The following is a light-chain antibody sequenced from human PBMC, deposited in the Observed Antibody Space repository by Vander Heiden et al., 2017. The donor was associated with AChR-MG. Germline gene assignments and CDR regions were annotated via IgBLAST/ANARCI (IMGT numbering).Light chain of an antibody. CDR1: HHAVRSFYF. Sequence: QSALTQPASVSGSPGQSLTISCPGTHHAVRSFYFVSWYQHHPGNAPKLIIHEGTKRPSGISNRFSGSKSGNTASLTISGLQTEDEAYYYCCSFAGDNTSVFGGGTKLTVL. CDR2: EGT. J-gene: IGLJ2*01. V-gene: IGLV2-23*01. CDR3: CSFAGDNTSV.